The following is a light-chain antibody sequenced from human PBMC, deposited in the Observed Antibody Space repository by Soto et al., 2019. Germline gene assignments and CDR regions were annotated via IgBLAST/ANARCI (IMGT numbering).Light chain of an antibody. CDR3: QQYNNWPPYT. CDR2: GAS. V-gene: IGKV3-15*01. CDR1: QSVSSN. J-gene: IGKJ2*01. Sequence: EIVMTQSPATLSLSPGARATLSCRASQSVSSNLAWFQQKPGQAPRLLIYGASTRAIGIPARFSGSGSGTEFTLTISSLQSEDFAVYYCQQYNNWPPYTFGQGTKLEIK.